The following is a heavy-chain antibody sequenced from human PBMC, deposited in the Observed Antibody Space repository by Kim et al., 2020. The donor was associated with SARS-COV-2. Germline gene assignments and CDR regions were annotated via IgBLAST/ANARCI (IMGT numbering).Heavy chain of an antibody. CDR3: ARFYSGYDSGAFDI. D-gene: IGHD5-12*01. V-gene: IGHV3-20*01. J-gene: IGHJ3*02. Sequence: GSLRLSCAASGFTFDDYGMSWVRQAPGKGLESVSGINWNGGSTGYADSVKGRFTISRDNAKNSLYLQMNSLRAEDTALYHCARFYSGYDSGAFDIWGQGTMVTVSS. CDR1: GFTFDDYG. CDR2: INWNGGST.